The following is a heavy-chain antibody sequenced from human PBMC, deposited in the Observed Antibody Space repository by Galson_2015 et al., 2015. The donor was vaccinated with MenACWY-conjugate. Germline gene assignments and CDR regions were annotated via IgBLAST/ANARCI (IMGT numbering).Heavy chain of an antibody. V-gene: IGHV3-7*03. CDR3: ARGTVTPSGAKYYGMGD. CDR2: IKQDGSEK. Sequence: SLRLSCAASGFTFSNYWMSWVRQTPGKGLEWVANIKQDGSEKYYVDSVRGRFTISRDNAKNALYLQMNSLRAEDTALYYCARGTVTPSGAKYYGMGDWGQGTTVTVSS. J-gene: IGHJ6*02. D-gene: IGHD4-17*01. CDR1: GFTFSNYW.